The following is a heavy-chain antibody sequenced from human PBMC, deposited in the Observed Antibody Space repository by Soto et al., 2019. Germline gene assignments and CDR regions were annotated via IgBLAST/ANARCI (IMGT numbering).Heavy chain of an antibody. D-gene: IGHD3-22*01. CDR1: GYSFTSYW. CDR2: IYPGDSDT. V-gene: IGHV5-51*01. Sequence: GESLKISCKGSGYSFTSYWIGWVRQMPGKGLEWMGIIYPGDSDTRYSPSFQGQVTISADKSISTAYLQWSSLKASDTAMYYCARLKWYYDSSGYYYPIWGQGTLVTVSS. CDR3: ARLKWYYDSSGYYYPI. J-gene: IGHJ4*02.